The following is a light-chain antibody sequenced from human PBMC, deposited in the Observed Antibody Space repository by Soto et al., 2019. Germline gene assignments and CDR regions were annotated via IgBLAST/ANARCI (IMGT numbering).Light chain of an antibody. V-gene: IGLV2-23*01. CDR2: EGT. J-gene: IGLJ1*01. Sequence: QSVLTQPASVSGSPGQSITISCTGTSSDVGSYNLVSWYQQHPGKAPMLMIYEGTKRPSGVSNRFSGSKSGNTASLTISGLQAEDEADYYCCSYAGSSTYVFGTGTKLTV. CDR3: CSYAGSSTYV. CDR1: SSDVGSYNL.